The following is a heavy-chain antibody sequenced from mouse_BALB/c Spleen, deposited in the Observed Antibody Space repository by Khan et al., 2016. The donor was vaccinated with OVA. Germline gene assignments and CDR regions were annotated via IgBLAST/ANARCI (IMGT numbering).Heavy chain of an antibody. CDR1: GYAFTNYW. CDR3: ARSWGYSYYGYFDV. V-gene: IGHV1-63*01. CDR2: IYPGSGHT. Sequence: QVQLQQSGTELVRPGTSVKISCKASGYAFTNYWLGWVKQRPGHGLEWIGNIYPGSGHTYYNEKFKVKATLTADKSSSTAYMQLSSLTSEDSAVFFCARSWGYSYYGYFDVWGAGTTVTVSS. D-gene: IGHD2-3*01. J-gene: IGHJ1*01.